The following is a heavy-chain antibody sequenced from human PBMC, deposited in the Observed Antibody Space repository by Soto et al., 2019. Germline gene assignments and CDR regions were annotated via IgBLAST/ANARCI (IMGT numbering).Heavy chain of an antibody. CDR1: GGSISSGGYS. Sequence: SETLSLTCAVSGGSISSGGYSWSWIRQPPGKGLEWIGYIYHSGSTYYNPSLKSRVTISVGRSKNQFSLKLSSVTAADTAVYYCDRVEQLGYFDYWGEGTMVTVYS. CDR2: IYHSGST. D-gene: IGHD6-6*01. V-gene: IGHV4-30-2*01. CDR3: DRVEQLGYFDY. J-gene: IGHJ4*02.